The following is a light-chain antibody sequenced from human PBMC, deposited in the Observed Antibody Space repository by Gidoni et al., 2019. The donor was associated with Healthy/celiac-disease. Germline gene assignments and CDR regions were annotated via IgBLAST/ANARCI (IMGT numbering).Light chain of an antibody. Sequence: IVMTQSPATLSVSPGERATRSCRASQSVSSNLAWYQQKPGQAPRLLIYGASTRATGIPARFSGSGSGTEFTRTISSLQSEDFAGYYCQQYNNWPTFGQGTKVEIK. CDR2: GAS. CDR1: QSVSSN. CDR3: QQYNNWPT. V-gene: IGKV3-15*01. J-gene: IGKJ1*01.